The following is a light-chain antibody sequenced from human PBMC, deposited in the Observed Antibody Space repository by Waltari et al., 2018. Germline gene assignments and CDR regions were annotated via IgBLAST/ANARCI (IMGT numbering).Light chain of an antibody. CDR3: QQSYSTPYT. J-gene: IGKJ2*01. V-gene: IGKV1-39*01. CDR2: AAS. Sequence: DIQMTQSPSSLSASVGDRVTITCRASQSIRSNLNWYQQKPGKAPKVLIYAASSLQSGVPSRFSGSGSGTDFTLTISSLQPEDFATYYCQQSYSTPYTLGQGTKLEIK. CDR1: QSIRSN.